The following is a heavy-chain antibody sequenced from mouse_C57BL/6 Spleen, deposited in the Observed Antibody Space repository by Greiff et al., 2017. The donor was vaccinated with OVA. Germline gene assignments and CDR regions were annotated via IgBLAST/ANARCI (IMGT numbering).Heavy chain of an antibody. V-gene: IGHV1-80*01. D-gene: IGHD2-4*01. J-gene: IGHJ3*01. Sequence: VQLQQSGAELVKPGASVKISCKASGYAFSSYWMNWVKQRPGKGLEWIGQIYPGDGDTNYNGKFKGKATLTADKSSSTAYMQLSSLTSEDSAVYFCARSGDYDAWFAYWGQGTLVTVSA. CDR2: IYPGDGDT. CDR3: ARSGDYDAWFAY. CDR1: GYAFSSYW.